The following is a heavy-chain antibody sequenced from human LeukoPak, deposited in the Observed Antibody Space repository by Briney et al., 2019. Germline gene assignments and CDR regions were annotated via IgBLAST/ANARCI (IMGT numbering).Heavy chain of an antibody. CDR2: INAGNGNT. V-gene: IGHV1-3*03. J-gene: IGHJ1*01. CDR3: ARGERRQLVGSSEKYFQH. Sequence: ASVKVSCKASGYTFTSYAMHWVRQAPGQRLEWMGWINAGNGNTKYSQEFQGRVTITRDTSASTAYMELSSLRSEDVAVYYCARGERRQLVGSSEKYFQHWGQGTLVTVSS. CDR1: GYTFTSYA. D-gene: IGHD6-13*01.